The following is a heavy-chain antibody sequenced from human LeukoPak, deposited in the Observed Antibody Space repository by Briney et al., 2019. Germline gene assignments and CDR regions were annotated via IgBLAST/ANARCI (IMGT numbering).Heavy chain of an antibody. V-gene: IGHV4-59*12. CDR2: IYHSGDT. D-gene: IGHD1-1*01. CDR3: ARSDDRYFDY. J-gene: IGHJ4*02. CDR1: GGSISSDY. Sequence: SETLSLTCTVSGGSISSDYWSWIRQPPGKGLEWIGEIYHSGDTNYNPSLDSRVTISVDKSNNQFSLRVSSVTAADTAVYYCARSDDRYFDYWGQGTLVTVSS.